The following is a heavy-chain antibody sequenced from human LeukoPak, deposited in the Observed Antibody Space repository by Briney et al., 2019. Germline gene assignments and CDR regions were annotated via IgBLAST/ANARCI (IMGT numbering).Heavy chain of an antibody. J-gene: IGHJ5*02. CDR1: GGSFSGYY. CDR3: ARVPSGYRNWFDP. V-gene: IGHV4-34*01. Sequence: SETLSLTCAVYGGSFSGYYWSWIRQPPGKGLEWIGEINHSGSTNYNPSLKSRVTISVDTSKNQSSLKLSSVTAADTAVYYCARVPSGYRNWFDPWGQGTLVTVSS. CDR2: INHSGST. D-gene: IGHD6-25*01.